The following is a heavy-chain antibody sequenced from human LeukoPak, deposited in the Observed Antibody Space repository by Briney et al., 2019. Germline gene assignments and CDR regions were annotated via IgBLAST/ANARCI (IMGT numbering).Heavy chain of an antibody. Sequence: SETLSLTCTVSGGSIRSSQLYWGWVRQPPGKGLEWIGIAYYSGTTFYNTSLKSRVSISVDTSANQFSLRLVSVAAADTAIYYCAELEPRTAFDIWGQGTLVIVSS. J-gene: IGHJ3*02. V-gene: IGHV4-39*01. D-gene: IGHD3-3*01. CDR3: AELEPRTAFDI. CDR1: GGSIRSSQLY. CDR2: AYYSGTT.